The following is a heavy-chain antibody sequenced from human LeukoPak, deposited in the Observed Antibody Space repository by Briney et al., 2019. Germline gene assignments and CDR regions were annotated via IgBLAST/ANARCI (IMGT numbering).Heavy chain of an antibody. Sequence: GGSLRLSCAASGFTFSSYAMSWVRQAPGKGLEWVSAISGSGGSTYYADSVKGRFTISRDNSKNTLYLQMNSLRAEDTAVYYCAKDGRGSSWYKAGFDYWGQGTLVTVSS. CDR3: AKDGRGSSWYKAGFDY. J-gene: IGHJ4*02. CDR2: ISGSGGST. D-gene: IGHD6-13*01. CDR1: GFTFSSYA. V-gene: IGHV3-23*01.